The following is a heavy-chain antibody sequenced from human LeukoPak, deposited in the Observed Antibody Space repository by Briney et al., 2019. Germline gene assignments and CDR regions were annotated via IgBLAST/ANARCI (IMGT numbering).Heavy chain of an antibody. CDR3: AKSASSGTYYRGYFDQ. V-gene: IGHV3-23*01. CDR2: VSDSGDST. J-gene: IGHJ4*02. D-gene: IGHD3-10*01. CDR1: GFTFNHYA. Sequence: PGGSLRLSCAASGFTFNHYAMSWVRRAPGKGLEWVSSVSDSGDSTYYADSVKGRVTISRDNSRNTLYLQMYSLRAEDTAVYYCAKSASSGTYYRGYFDQWGQGTLVTVSS.